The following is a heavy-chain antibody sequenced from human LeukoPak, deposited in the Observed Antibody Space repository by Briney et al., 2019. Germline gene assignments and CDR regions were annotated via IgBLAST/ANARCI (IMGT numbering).Heavy chain of an antibody. CDR1: GGSFSGYY. Sequence: PSGTLSLTCAVYGGSFSGYYWSWIRQPPGKGLEWIGSIYYSGSTYYNPSLKSRVTISVDTSKNQFSLKLSSVTAADTAVYYCARGKAAGISWGQGTLVTVSS. V-gene: IGHV4-34*01. J-gene: IGHJ4*02. CDR2: IYYSGST. CDR3: ARGKAAGIS. D-gene: IGHD6-13*01.